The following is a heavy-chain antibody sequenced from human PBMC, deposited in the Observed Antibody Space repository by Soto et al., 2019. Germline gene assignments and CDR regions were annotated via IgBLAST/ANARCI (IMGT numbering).Heavy chain of an antibody. CDR1: GGTFSSYA. CDR2: IIPIFGTA. D-gene: IGHD3-3*01. Sequence: SVKVSCKASGGTFSSYAISWVRQAPGQGLEWMGGIIPIFGTANYAQKFQGRVTITADESTSTAYMELSSLRSEDTAVYYCARDWALLRFLEWFRDRYYYYYGMDVWGQGTTVTVS. J-gene: IGHJ6*02. CDR3: ARDWALLRFLEWFRDRYYYYYGMDV. V-gene: IGHV1-69*13.